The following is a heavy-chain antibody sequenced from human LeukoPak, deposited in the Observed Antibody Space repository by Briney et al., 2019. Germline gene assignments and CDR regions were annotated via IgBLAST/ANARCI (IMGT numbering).Heavy chain of an antibody. J-gene: IGHJ4*02. V-gene: IGHV1-2*02. D-gene: IGHD6-13*01. CDR2: INPNSGGT. CDR1: GYTFTGYY. Sequence: GASVKVSCKASGYTFTGYYMHWVRQAPGQGLEWMGWINPNSGGTNYAQKFQGRVTMTRDTSISTAYMELSRLRSDDTAVYYCARDSYSSSWQTERGFLSYWGQGTLVTVSS. CDR3: ARDSYSSSWQTERGFLSY.